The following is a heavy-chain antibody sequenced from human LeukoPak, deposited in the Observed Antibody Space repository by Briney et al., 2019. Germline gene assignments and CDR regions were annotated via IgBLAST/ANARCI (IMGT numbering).Heavy chain of an antibody. V-gene: IGHV3-30-3*01. CDR1: GFTFSSYA. CDR3: ASGPGAFDI. J-gene: IGHJ3*02. CDR2: ISYDGSNK. Sequence: GGSLRLSCAASGFTFSSYAMHWVRQAAGKGLEWVAVISYDGSNKYYADSVKGRFTISRDNSKNTLYLQMNSLRAEDTAVYYCASGPGAFDIWGQGTMVTVSS.